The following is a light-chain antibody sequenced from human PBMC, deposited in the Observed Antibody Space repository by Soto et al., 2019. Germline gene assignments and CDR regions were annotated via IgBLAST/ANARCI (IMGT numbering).Light chain of an antibody. CDR1: SNDIGNYNY. J-gene: IGLJ1*01. CDR3: TSYTPISPLYV. V-gene: IGLV2-14*01. Sequence: QSALTQPASVSGSPGQSSTISCTGTSNDIGNYNYVSWYQQHPGKAPKVMIYEVSNRPSGISNRFSGSKSGNTASLTLSGLQAEDEAEYDCTSYTPISPLYVFGSGTKVTVL. CDR2: EVS.